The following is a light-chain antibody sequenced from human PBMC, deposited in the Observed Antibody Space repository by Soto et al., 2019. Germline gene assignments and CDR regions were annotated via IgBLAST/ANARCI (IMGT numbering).Light chain of an antibody. CDR2: DVS. CDR3: QHYNSYGT. Sequence: DIQMTQSPSTLSASVGERVTITCRASQSVSNWLAWYQQKPGKAPKLLIYDVSSLESGVPSRFSGSGSRTEFILTISILQHDDFATYYRQHYNSYGTFGQGTKVDIK. V-gene: IGKV1-5*01. CDR1: QSVSNW. J-gene: IGKJ1*01.